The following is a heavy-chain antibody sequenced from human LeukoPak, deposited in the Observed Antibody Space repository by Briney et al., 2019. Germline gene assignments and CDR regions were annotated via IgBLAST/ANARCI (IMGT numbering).Heavy chain of an antibody. D-gene: IGHD3-22*01. Sequence: GGSLRLSCAASGFTFSSYSMNWVRQAPGKGLEWVSSISSSSSYIYYADSVKGRFTISRDNAKNSLYLQMNSLRAEDTAVYYCARDPYYYDSSGYYYVQAFDIWGQGTMVTVPS. J-gene: IGHJ3*02. CDR2: ISSSSSYI. CDR3: ARDPYYYDSSGYYYVQAFDI. V-gene: IGHV3-21*01. CDR1: GFTFSSYS.